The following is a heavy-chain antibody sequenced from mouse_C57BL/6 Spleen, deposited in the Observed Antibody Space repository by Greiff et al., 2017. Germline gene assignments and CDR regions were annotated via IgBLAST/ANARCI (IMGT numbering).Heavy chain of an antibody. J-gene: IGHJ2*01. D-gene: IGHD1-1*01. CDR1: GFTFSSYA. CDR2: ISSGGDYI. CDR3: TRVSTTVVATDYFDY. V-gene: IGHV5-9-1*02. Sequence: EVKVVESGEGLVKPGGSLKLSCAASGFTFSSYAMSWVRQTPEKRLEWVAYISSGGDYIYYADTVKGRFTISRDNARNTLYLQMSSLKSEDTAMYYCTRVSTTVVATDYFDYWGQGTTLTVSS.